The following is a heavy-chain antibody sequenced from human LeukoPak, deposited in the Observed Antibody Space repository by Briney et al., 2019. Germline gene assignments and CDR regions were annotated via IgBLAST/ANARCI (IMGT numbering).Heavy chain of an antibody. D-gene: IGHD3-22*01. J-gene: IGHJ4*02. V-gene: IGHV3-53*01. CDR3: ARAAYDSNGFTANHDY. Sequence: GGSLRLSCAASGFTVSSNYMSWVRQAPGKGLEWVSVLYSDGTTYYADSVKGRFTISRDNSKNTLYLQMNNLRAEDTAVYYCARAAYDSNGFTANHDYWGQGTLVTVSS. CDR2: LYSDGTT. CDR1: GFTVSSNY.